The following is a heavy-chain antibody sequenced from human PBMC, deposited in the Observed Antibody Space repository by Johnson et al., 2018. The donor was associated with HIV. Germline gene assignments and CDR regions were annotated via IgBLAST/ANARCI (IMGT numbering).Heavy chain of an antibody. Sequence: VQLVESGGGLVQPGGSLRLSCAASGFTFSSYWMSWVRQAPGKGLDWVSVISSGGDTYYADSVRGRFSISRDNSKNTLYLQMNRLRAEDTAVYYCARGGVVTAIPHAFDIWGQGTMVTVSS. D-gene: IGHD2-21*02. CDR3: ARGGVVTAIPHAFDI. CDR1: GFTFSSYW. V-gene: IGHV3-66*01. CDR2: ISSGGDT. J-gene: IGHJ3*02.